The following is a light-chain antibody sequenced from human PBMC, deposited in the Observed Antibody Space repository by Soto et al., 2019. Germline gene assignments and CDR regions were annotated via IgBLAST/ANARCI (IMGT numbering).Light chain of an antibody. J-gene: IGKJ5*01. V-gene: IGKV3-20*01. Sequence: ILVTHSPDTLSISPGEIATLSFGASQSISSDYLAWYQQKPGQVPRLLMSAASSRATGIPDRFSGSGSGTDFTLTISRLEPEDFAVYYCQQSSRSPVTFGQGTRLEIK. CDR3: QQSSRSPVT. CDR1: QSISSDY. CDR2: AAS.